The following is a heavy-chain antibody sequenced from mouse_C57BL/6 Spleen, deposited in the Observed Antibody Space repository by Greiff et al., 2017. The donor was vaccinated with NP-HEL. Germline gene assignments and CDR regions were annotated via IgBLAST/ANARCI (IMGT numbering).Heavy chain of an antibody. D-gene: IGHD1-1*01. J-gene: IGHJ3*01. V-gene: IGHV1-22*01. Sequence: VQLKESGPELVKPGASVKMSCKASGYTFTDYNMHWVKQSHGKSLEWIGYINPNNGGTSSNQKFKGKATLTVNKSSSTAYMELRSLTSEDAAVYYCARDGSSYWFAYWGQGTLVTVSA. CDR2: INPNNGGT. CDR3: ARDGSSYWFAY. CDR1: GYTFTDYN.